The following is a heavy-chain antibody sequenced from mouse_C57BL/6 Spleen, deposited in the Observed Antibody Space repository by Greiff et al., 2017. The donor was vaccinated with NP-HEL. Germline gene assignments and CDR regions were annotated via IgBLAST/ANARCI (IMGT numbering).Heavy chain of an antibody. CDR2: INPSSGYT. V-gene: IGHV1-4*01. Sequence: QVHVKQSGAELARPGASVKMSCKASGYTFTSYTMHWVKQRPGLGLEWIGYINPSSGYTKYNQKFKDKATLTADKSSSTAYMQLSSLTSEDSAVYYCLTMVKDYWGQGTTLTVSS. CDR1: GYTFTSYT. J-gene: IGHJ2*01. D-gene: IGHD2-2*01. CDR3: LTMVKDY.